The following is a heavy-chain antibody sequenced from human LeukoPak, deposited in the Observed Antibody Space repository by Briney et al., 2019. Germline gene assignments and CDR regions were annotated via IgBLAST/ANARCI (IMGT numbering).Heavy chain of an antibody. CDR3: ARALRRFLEWYWFDP. Sequence: SETLSLTCTVSGDSIKSSTYYWGWLRQPPGMGLEWIGNICYSGSTYYDPSLKSRVTISVDTSKNQLSLRLSSVTAADTAVYYCARALRRFLEWYWFDPWGQGTLVTVSS. V-gene: IGHV4-39*07. D-gene: IGHD3-3*01. CDR2: ICYSGST. J-gene: IGHJ5*02. CDR1: GDSIKSSTYY.